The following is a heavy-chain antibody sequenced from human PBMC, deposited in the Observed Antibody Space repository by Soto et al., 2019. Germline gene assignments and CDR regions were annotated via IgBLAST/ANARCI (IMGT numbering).Heavy chain of an antibody. V-gene: IGHV1-24*01. CDR2: IDPEDGEM. D-gene: IGHD2-21*01. CDR3: AILLSPVHGHRLYNGFDP. Sequence: QVQLVQSGAEVKKPGASVKVSCKVYGDTLTELYIHWVRQAPGKGLEWLGGIDPEDGEMNPAQKFRGRITMTEDTSPDTSYMKLTSLRSEDTAIYYCAILLSPVHGHRLYNGFDPWGQGTLVTVSS. J-gene: IGHJ5*02. CDR1: GDTLTELY.